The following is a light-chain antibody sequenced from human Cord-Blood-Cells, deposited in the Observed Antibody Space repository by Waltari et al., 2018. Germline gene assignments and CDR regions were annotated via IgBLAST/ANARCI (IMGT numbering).Light chain of an antibody. CDR3: QQYNNWPRT. J-gene: IGKJ4*01. CDR1: QSVSSN. CDR2: GSA. Sequence: EIVMTQSPATLSVSPGARATLSCRASQSVSSNLAWYQKKPGQAPRLLMYGSATRAPGIPARFSGSGAGTEFTLTISSLQSEDFAVYYCQQYNNWPRTFGGGTKVESK. V-gene: IGKV3-15*01.